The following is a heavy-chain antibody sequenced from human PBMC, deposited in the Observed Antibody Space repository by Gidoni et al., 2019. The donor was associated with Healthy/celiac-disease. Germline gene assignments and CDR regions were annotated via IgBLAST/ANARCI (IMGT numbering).Heavy chain of an antibody. CDR1: GFPFSSYA. J-gene: IGHJ4*02. CDR3: AKDGKGDCSGGSCSYPSYGYPD. Sequence: EVQLLESGGGLVQPGGSLRLSCAASGFPFSSYAMIWVRQAPGKGLEWVSAISGSGGSTYYADSVKGRFTISRDNSKNTLYLQMNSLRAEDTAVYYCAKDGKGDCSGGSCSYPSYGYPDWGQGTLVTVSS. V-gene: IGHV3-23*01. CDR2: ISGSGGST. D-gene: IGHD2-15*01.